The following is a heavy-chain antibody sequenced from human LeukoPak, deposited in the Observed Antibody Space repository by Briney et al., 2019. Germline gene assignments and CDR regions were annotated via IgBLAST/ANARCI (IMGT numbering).Heavy chain of an antibody. J-gene: IGHJ4*02. CDR3: ARAAAGGVSPFDY. D-gene: IGHD3-16*01. Sequence: SETLSLTCTVSGGSISSGSYYWSWIRQPAGKGLEWIGRIYTSGSTNYNPSLKSRVTISVDTSKNQFSLKLGSVTAADTAVYYCARAAAGGVSPFDYWGQGTLVTVSS. V-gene: IGHV4-61*02. CDR1: GGSISSGSYY. CDR2: IYTSGST.